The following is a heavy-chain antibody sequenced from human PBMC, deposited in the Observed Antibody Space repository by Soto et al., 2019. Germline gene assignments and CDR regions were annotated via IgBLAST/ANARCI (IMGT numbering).Heavy chain of an antibody. Sequence: EVQLVESGGGLVEPGGSLRLSCAPSGLTFTTYSMNWVRQAPGKGLEWVSSISSGSDYIYYAESVKGRFTISRDNAKNSLYLQTNSLRADDTAVYYCARNRSPSSKIHGMDVWGQGTTVTVS. CDR3: ARNRSPSSKIHGMDV. D-gene: IGHD6-6*01. J-gene: IGHJ6*02. CDR1: GLTFTTYS. CDR2: ISSGSDYI. V-gene: IGHV3-21*01.